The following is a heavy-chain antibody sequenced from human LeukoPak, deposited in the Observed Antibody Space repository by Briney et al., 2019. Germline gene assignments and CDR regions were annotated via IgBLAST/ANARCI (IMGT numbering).Heavy chain of an antibody. J-gene: IGHJ4*02. D-gene: IGHD2-21*02. V-gene: IGHV5-51*01. CDR2: MYPGDSDT. Sequence: GESLKISCKGSGYSFTTYWIGWVRQMPGKGLEWMGIMYPGDSDTRYSPSFQGLVTISADKSISTAYLQWSSLKASDTAMYYCARHTGGDPEQVLGYFDYWGQGTLVTVSS. CDR3: ARHTGGDPEQVLGYFDY. CDR1: GYSFTTYW.